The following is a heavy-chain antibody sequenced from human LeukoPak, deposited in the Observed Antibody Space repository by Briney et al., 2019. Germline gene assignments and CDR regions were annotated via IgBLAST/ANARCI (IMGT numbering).Heavy chain of an antibody. CDR1: GYTFTSYA. Sequence: ASMKVSCKASGYTFTSYAMHWVRQAPGQRLEWMGWINAGNGNTKYSQKFQGRVTITRDTSASTAYMELSSLRSEDTAVYYCARDRAVAGTRWFDPWGQGTLVTVSS. J-gene: IGHJ5*02. V-gene: IGHV1-3*01. D-gene: IGHD6-19*01. CDR2: INAGNGNT. CDR3: ARDRAVAGTRWFDP.